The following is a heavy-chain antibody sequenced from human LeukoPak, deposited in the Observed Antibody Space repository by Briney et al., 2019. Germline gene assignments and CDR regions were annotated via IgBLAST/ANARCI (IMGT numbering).Heavy chain of an antibody. Sequence: ASVRVSCKASGYTFTSYGISWVRQAPGQGLEWMGWINPYDGNTNYAQKIQGRVTMTTDTFTSTVYMEVRSLRSDDTAVYYCAKDLSSWYAFDIWGQGTMVTVSS. D-gene: IGHD6-13*01. CDR3: AKDLSSWYAFDI. J-gene: IGHJ3*02. V-gene: IGHV1-18*01. CDR1: GYTFTSYG. CDR2: INPYDGNT.